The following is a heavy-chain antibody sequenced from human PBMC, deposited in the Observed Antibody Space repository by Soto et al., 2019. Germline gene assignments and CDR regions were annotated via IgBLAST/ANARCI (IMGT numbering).Heavy chain of an antibody. CDR3: AKVIFFFQAEDGIRDTVPVSAFLLNRSSDL. J-gene: IGHJ2*01. V-gene: IGHV3-30*04. D-gene: IGHD3-3*01. CDR2: ISYGGCSY. Sequence: PVRGLAWVAIISYGGCSYYYADSVKGRFTIARANSKNTLYLQMDSLRAEDTAVYYCAKVIFFFQAEDGIRDTVPVSAFLLNRSSDL.